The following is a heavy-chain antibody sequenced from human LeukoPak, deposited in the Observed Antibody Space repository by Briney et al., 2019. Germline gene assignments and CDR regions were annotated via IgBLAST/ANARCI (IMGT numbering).Heavy chain of an antibody. CDR2: ISSSSSYT. D-gene: IGHD3-10*01. V-gene: IGHV3-11*06. CDR1: GFTFSDYY. J-gene: IGHJ4*02. Sequence: GGSLRLSCAASGFTFSDYYMSWIRQAPGKGLERVSYISSSSSYTNYADSVKGRFTISRDNAKNSLYLQMNSLRAEDTAVYYCARAPFYGSGSYLHLFDYWGQGTLVTVSS. CDR3: ARAPFYGSGSYLHLFDY.